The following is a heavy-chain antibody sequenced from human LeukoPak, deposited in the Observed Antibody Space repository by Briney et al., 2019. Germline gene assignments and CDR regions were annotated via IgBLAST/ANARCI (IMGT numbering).Heavy chain of an antibody. D-gene: IGHD1-26*01. CDR3: ARSGWELLSNDAFDI. CDR1: GYSFTSYW. Sequence: GESLKISCKGSGYSFTSYWIGWVRQMPGKGLEWMGIIYPGDSDTRYSPSFQGQVTISADKSISTAYLQWSSLKASDTAMYYCARSGWELLSNDAFDIWGQGTMVTVSS. V-gene: IGHV5-51*01. CDR2: IYPGDSDT. J-gene: IGHJ3*02.